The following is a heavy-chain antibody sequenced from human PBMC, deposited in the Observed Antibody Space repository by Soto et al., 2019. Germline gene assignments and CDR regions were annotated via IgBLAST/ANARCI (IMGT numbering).Heavy chain of an antibody. D-gene: IGHD1-26*01. CDR1: GPSFSSYA. CDR2: ISGSREVT. V-gene: IGHV3-23*01. J-gene: IGHJ4*02. Sequence: PGESLKISCEAPGPSFSSYAMTWIRQTPGTGLERVSAISGSREVTLYADSVRDRVTISRDNSKNMLYLQLTSLRPEDTAVYYCAGPVGGYQVLFGIGYGTRSDFWGQGTLVTVSS. CDR3: AGPVGGYQVLFGIGYGTRSDF.